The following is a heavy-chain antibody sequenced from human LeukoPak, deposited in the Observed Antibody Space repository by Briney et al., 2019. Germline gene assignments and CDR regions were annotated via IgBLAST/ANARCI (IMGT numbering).Heavy chain of an antibody. D-gene: IGHD4-23*01. CDR2: ISWNSGSI. J-gene: IGHJ4*02. CDR1: GFIFSRYA. Sequence: GGSLRLSCAASGFIFSRYAMTWVRQAPGKGLEWVSGISWNSGSIGYADSVKGRFTISRDNAKNSLYLQMNSLRAEDTALYYCAKVPFGDYGGNSAGFDYWGQGTLVTVSS. V-gene: IGHV3-9*01. CDR3: AKVPFGDYGGNSAGFDY.